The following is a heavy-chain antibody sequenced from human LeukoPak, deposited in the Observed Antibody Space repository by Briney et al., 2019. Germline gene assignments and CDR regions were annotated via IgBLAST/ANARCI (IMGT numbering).Heavy chain of an antibody. CDR2: TNSDGSST. J-gene: IGHJ4*02. CDR1: GFTFSSYW. D-gene: IGHD6-6*01. V-gene: IGHV3-74*01. CDR3: ARMYSSSSYYFDY. Sequence: GGSLRLSCAASGFTFSSYWMHWVRQAPGKGLVWVSRTNSDGSSTSYADSVKGRFTISRDNAKNTLYLQMNSLRAEDTAVYYCARMYSSSSYYFDYWGQGTLVTVSS.